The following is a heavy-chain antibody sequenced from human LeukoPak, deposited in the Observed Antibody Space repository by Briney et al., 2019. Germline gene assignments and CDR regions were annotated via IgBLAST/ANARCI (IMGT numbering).Heavy chain of an antibody. CDR1: GVSLSSYH. D-gene: IGHD3-22*01. Sequence: PSETLSLTCTVSGVSLSSYHWRWLRQPPGKGLEGFGYIYYSESAFYNPSLRSRVTISRDTSKNQFSLKLNSVTAADTAMYYCARDRGFSSAWGGDDYYGMDVWGKGTTVTVSS. CDR3: ARDRGFSSAWGGDDYYGMDV. J-gene: IGHJ6*04. V-gene: IGHV4-59*01. CDR2: IYYSESA.